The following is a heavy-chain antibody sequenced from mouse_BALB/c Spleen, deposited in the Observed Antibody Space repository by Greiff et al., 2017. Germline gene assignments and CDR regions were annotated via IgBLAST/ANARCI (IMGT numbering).Heavy chain of an antibody. CDR1: GYSFTSYY. CDR3: AREGVGGYDHPLDY. CDR2: IDPFNGGT. V-gene: IGHV1S135*01. D-gene: IGHD2-2*01. J-gene: IGHJ4*01. Sequence: EVQRVESGPELMKPGASVKISCKASGYSFTSYYMHWVKQSHGKSLEWIGYIDPFNGGTSYNQKFKGKATLTVDKASSTAYMHLSSLTSEDSAVYYCAREGVGGYDHPLDYWGQGTSVTVSS.